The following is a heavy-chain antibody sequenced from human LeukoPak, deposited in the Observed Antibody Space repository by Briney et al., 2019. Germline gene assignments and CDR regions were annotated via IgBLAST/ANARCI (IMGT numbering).Heavy chain of an antibody. CDR2: INHSGST. D-gene: IGHD3-3*01. CDR3: ARGGSYYDFWSGRAPFTP. Sequence: PSETLSLTCVVYGGSFSDYYWSWIRQPPGKGLEWIGEINHSGSTNYNPSLKSRVTISVDTSKNQSSLKLSSVTAADTAVYHCARGGSYYDFWSGRAPFTPWGQGTLVTVSS. CDR1: GGSFSDYY. J-gene: IGHJ4*02. V-gene: IGHV4-34*01.